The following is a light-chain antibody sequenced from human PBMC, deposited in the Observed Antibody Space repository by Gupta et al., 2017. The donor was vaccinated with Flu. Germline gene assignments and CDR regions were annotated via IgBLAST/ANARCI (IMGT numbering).Light chain of an antibody. J-gene: IGKJ4*01. V-gene: IGKV1-39*01. CDR1: QSVSSY. CDR2: AAS. CDR3: QQTYTNPPSLT. Sequence: DIQMTQYPSSLSASVGDTITLSCRASQSVSSYLNWYQQKPGKAPRLLIYAASSLQRGVPSRFSGSGAVTDFTLTISSRQPEDFETYYCQQTYTNPPSLTFGGGTKVEI.